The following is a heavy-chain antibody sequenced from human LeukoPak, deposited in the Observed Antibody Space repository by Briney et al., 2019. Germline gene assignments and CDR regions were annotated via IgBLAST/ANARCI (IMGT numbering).Heavy chain of an antibody. D-gene: IGHD3-22*01. CDR2: INHSGST. Sequence: SETLSLTCAVYGGSFSGYYWSWIRQPPGKGLEWIGEINHSGSTNYNPSLKSRVTISVDTSKNQFSLKLSSVTAADTAVYYCARRHDSSGYFPIYYYYGMDVWGQGTTVIVSS. J-gene: IGHJ6*02. V-gene: IGHV4-34*01. CDR3: ARRHDSSGYFPIYYYYGMDV. CDR1: GGSFSGYY.